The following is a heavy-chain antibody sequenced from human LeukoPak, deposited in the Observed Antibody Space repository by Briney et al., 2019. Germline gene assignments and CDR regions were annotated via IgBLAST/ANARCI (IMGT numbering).Heavy chain of an antibody. V-gene: IGHV4-4*02. CDR3: AREPGYCSGGRCYSDAFDI. CDR1: GGSISSSNW. D-gene: IGHD2-15*01. CDR2: IYHSGST. J-gene: IGHJ3*02. Sequence: SETLSLTCAVSGGSISSSNWWSWVRQPPGKGLEWIGEIYHSGSTNYNPSLKSRVTISVDKSKNQFSLKLSSVTAADTAVYYCAREPGYCSGGRCYSDAFDIWGQGTMVTVSS.